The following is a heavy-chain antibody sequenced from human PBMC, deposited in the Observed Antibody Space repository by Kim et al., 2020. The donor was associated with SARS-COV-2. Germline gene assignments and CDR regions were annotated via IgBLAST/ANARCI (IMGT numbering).Heavy chain of an antibody. J-gene: IGHJ4*02. V-gene: IGHV1-46*01. CDR3: ARGLTQWLPREGFGY. Sequence: QRCQGRVTMTRDTSTSTGYMELSSLRAEDTAVYYCARGLTQWLPREGFGYWGQGTLVTVSS. D-gene: IGHD6-19*01.